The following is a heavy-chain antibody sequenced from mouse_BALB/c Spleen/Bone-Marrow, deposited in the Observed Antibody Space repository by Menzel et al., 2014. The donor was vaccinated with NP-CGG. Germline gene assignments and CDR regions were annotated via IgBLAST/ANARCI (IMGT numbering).Heavy chain of an antibody. Sequence: EVKLMESGGGLVQPGGSLRLSCATSGFTFTDYYMSRVRHPPGKALEWLGFIRNKANAYTTENSASVKGRFTISRYNSQGILYLQMNILRAEDSATYYCARSLYPRSMDYRGQGTSVTVTS. J-gene: IGHJ4*01. CDR1: GFTFTDYY. V-gene: IGHV7-3*02. D-gene: IGHD2-1*01. CDR3: ARSLYPRSMDY. CDR2: IRNKANAYTT.